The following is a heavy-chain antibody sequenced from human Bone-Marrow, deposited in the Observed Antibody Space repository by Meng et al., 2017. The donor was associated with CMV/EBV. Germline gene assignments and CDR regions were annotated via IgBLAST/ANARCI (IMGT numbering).Heavy chain of an antibody. J-gene: IGHJ4*02. CDR1: GLTFSSYA. V-gene: IGHV3-23*01. CDR3: AKDQTYCGGDCYSVQGY. D-gene: IGHD2-21*01. Sequence: GESLKISCAASGLTFSSYAMTWVRQAPGKGLEWVSTIGGSGGSTYHADSVKGRFTISRDNPKNTLYLQMNSLRAEDTAVYYCAKDQTYCGGDCYSVQGYWGQGTLVTVSS. CDR2: IGGSGGST.